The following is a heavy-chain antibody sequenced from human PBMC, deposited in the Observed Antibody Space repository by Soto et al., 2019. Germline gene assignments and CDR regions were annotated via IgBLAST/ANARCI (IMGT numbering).Heavy chain of an antibody. J-gene: IGHJ4*02. CDR3: AKEGDGYFDY. V-gene: IGHV3-30*18. Sequence: PGGSLRLSCAASGFTFSSYGMHWVRQAPGKGLEWVAVISYDGSNKYYGKSVKGRFTISRDNSKNTLYLQMNSLRAEDTAVYYCAKEGDGYFDYWGQGTLVTVSS. CDR1: GFTFSSYG. CDR2: ISYDGSNK. D-gene: IGHD1-26*01.